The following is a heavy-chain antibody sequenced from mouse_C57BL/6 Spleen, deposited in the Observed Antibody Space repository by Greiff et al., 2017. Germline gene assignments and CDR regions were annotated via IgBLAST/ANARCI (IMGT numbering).Heavy chain of an antibody. CDR1: GYTFTAYY. J-gene: IGHJ4*01. V-gene: IGHV1-77*01. CDR2: IGPGSGST. D-gene: IGHD2-4*01. CDR3: TNDYGDVLMDY. Sequence: QVQLQQSGAELVKPGASVKISCKASGYTFTAYYINWVKQRPGQGLEWIGKIGPGSGSTYYNEKFKGKATLTADKSSSTAYMQRSSLTSEDSAVYFGTNDYGDVLMDYWGQGTSVTVSS.